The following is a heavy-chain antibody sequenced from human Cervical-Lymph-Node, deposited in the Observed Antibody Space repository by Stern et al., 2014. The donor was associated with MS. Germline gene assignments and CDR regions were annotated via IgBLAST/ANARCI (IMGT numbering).Heavy chain of an antibody. Sequence: QVTLRESGPTLVKPTQTLTLTCTLSGFSLTTAGVGVGWIRQPPGEALEWLALIFWDAANVFSPSLKNRITITKDTSNNHVVLTVTNVDPVDKATYYCAHSRVKYCRGGTCYSSLFDYWGQGTLVTVSS. CDR3: AHSRVKYCRGGTCYSSLFDY. J-gene: IGHJ4*02. CDR2: IFWDAAN. CDR1: GFSLTTAGVG. D-gene: IGHD2-15*01. V-gene: IGHV2-5*02.